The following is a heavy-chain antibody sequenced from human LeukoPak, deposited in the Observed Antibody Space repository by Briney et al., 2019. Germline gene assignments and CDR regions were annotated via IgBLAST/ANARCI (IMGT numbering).Heavy chain of an antibody. CDR1: GYSFTVYY. J-gene: IGHJ4*02. V-gene: IGHV1-2*02. D-gene: IGHD4-17*01. CDR2: INPNSGGT. CDR3: ATLYGDYVASDY. Sequence: ASVKVSCMASGYSFTVYYMHWVRQAPGQGLEWMGWINPNSGGTNYAQKFLGRVTMTRDTSVSTAYMELSRLRSDDTAVYYCATLYGDYVASDYWGQGTLVTVSS.